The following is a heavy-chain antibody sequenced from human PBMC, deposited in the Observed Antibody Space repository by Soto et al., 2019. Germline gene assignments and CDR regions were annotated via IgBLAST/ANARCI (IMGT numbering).Heavy chain of an antibody. V-gene: IGHV4-30-2*01. CDR1: GGSISSGGYS. Sequence: SETLSLTCAVSGGSISSGGYSWSWIRQPPGKGLEWIGYIYHSGSTYYNPSLKSRVTISVDRSKNQFSLKLSSVTAADTAVYYCARYVGYYYGSGSNFDYWGQGTLVTVSS. CDR3: ARYVGYYYGSGSNFDY. J-gene: IGHJ4*02. CDR2: IYHSGST. D-gene: IGHD3-10*01.